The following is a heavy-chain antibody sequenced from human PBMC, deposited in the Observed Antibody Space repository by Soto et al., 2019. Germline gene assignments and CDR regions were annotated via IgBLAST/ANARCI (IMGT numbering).Heavy chain of an antibody. Sequence: PGWSLRLSCASSVFTFISYAMHWVRQAPGKGLEWVAVISYDGSNKYYADSVKGRFTISRDNSKNTLYLQMNSLRAEDTAVYYCARVQRPYAATLRNGMDVWGQGTTVTVSS. CDR1: VFTFISYA. J-gene: IGHJ6*02. V-gene: IGHV3-30-3*01. D-gene: IGHD2-15*01. CDR2: ISYDGSNK. CDR3: ARVQRPYAATLRNGMDV.